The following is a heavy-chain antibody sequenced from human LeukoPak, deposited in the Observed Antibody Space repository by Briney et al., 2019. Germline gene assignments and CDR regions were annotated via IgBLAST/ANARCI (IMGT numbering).Heavy chain of an antibody. Sequence: ASVKVSCKASGYTFTGNHMHWVRQAPGQGLEWMGWINPNSGGTNYAQKFQGRVTMTRDTSISTAYMELSSLRSDDTAVYYCARVVGGNYYGSETDDYWGQGTLVTVSS. CDR2: INPNSGGT. CDR3: ARVVGGNYYGSETDDY. J-gene: IGHJ4*02. CDR1: GYTFTGNH. D-gene: IGHD3-10*01. V-gene: IGHV1-2*02.